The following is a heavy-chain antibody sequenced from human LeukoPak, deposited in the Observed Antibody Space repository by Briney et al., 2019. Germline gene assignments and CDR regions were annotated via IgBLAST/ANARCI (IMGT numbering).Heavy chain of an antibody. D-gene: IGHD2-2*01. V-gene: IGHV3-21*01. J-gene: IGHJ6*04. CDR1: GFTFSSYS. CDR3: ARDEVVPAATNYYYYYGMDV. Sequence: GGSLRLPCAASGFTFSSYSMNWVRQAPGKGLEWVSSISSSSSYIYYADSVKGRFTISRDNAKNSLYLQMNSLRAEDTAVYYCARDEVVPAATNYYYYYGMDVWGKGTTVTVSS. CDR2: ISSSSSYI.